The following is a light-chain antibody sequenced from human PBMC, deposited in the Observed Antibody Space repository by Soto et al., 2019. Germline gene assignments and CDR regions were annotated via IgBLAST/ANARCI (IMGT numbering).Light chain of an antibody. CDR2: DAS. CDR1: QSVSSY. CDR3: QQRSNWPIFT. Sequence: EIVLTQSPATLSLSPGERATLSCRASQSVSSYLAWYQQKPGQAPRLLIYDASNRATGIPARFSGSASGTDFTLTISSLEPEACAAYYCQQRSNWPIFTFGPGTKVDIK. V-gene: IGKV3-11*01. J-gene: IGKJ3*01.